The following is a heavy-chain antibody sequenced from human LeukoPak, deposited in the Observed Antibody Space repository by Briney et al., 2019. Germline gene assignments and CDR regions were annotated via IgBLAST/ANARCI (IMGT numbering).Heavy chain of an antibody. CDR3: ARADCSGGSCYSF. J-gene: IGHJ4*02. V-gene: IGHV4-34*01. Sequence: PSETLPLTCAVYGGSFSGYYWSWIRQPPGKGLEWIGEINHSGSTNYNPSLKSRVTISVDTSKNQFSLKLSSVTAADTAVYYCARADCSGGSCYSFWGQGTLVTVSS. D-gene: IGHD2-15*01. CDR2: INHSGST. CDR1: GGSFSGYY.